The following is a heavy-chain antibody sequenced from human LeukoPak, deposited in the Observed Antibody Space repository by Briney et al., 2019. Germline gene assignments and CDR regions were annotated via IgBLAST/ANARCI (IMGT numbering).Heavy chain of an antibody. CDR3: ARDNYDFWSGYYTWFDP. CDR1: GGSISSSYW. D-gene: IGHD3-3*01. J-gene: IGHJ5*02. V-gene: IGHV4-4*02. CDR2: IYHSGST. Sequence: SSETLSLTCAVSGGSISSSYWWSWIRQPPGKGLEWIGEIYHSGSTNYNLSLKSRVTISVDKSKNQFSLKLNSVTAADTAVYYCARDNYDFWSGYYTWFDPWGQGTLVTVSS.